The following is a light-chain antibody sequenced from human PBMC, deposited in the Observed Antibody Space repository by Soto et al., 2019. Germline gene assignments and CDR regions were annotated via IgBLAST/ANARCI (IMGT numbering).Light chain of an antibody. CDR1: QSVTNNK. CDR3: QQYGSPPTYT. CDR2: AAS. Sequence: ENVLTQSPVTLSLSPGERATLSCRASQSVTNNKVAWFQQKPGQAPRLLIRAASSRATGIPDRFSGSGSATDFTLTISRLEPEDFAVYYCQQYGSPPTYTFGQGTKVDIK. J-gene: IGKJ2*01. V-gene: IGKV3-20*01.